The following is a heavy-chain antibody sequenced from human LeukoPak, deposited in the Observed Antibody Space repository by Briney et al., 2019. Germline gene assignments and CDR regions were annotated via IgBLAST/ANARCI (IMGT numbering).Heavy chain of an antibody. J-gene: IGHJ4*02. CDR3: ARYSSSSSYFEY. V-gene: IGHV4-59*01. CDR2: VYYSGTT. Sequence: PSGTLSLTCAVSGGSINTYYWSWIRQPPGKGLEWIGYVYYSGTTKYNPSLQSRVTISVDTSKNQFSLKLSSVTAADTAVYYCARYSSSSSYFEYWGQGTLVTVSS. D-gene: IGHD6-6*01. CDR1: GGSINTYY.